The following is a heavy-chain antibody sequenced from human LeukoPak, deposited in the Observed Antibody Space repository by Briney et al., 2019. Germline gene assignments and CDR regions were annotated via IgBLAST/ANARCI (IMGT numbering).Heavy chain of an antibody. V-gene: IGHV3-30*18. CDR1: GFTFSSYG. D-gene: IGHD1-26*01. Sequence: GGSLRLSCAASGFTFSSYGMHWVRQAPGKGLEWVAVISYDGSNKYYADSVKGRFTISRDNSKNTLYLQMNSLRAEDTAAYYCAKRRGTYYEAYYYYYMDVWGKGTTVTVSS. CDR3: AKRRGTYYEAYYYYYMDV. CDR2: ISYDGSNK. J-gene: IGHJ6*03.